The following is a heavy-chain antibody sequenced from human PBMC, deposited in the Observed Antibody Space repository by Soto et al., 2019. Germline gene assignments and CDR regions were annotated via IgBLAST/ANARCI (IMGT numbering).Heavy chain of an antibody. CDR1: RDTFTSYY. J-gene: IGHJ5*02. V-gene: IGHV1-46*01. Sequence: ASVKVSCKAPRDTFTSYYINWVRQAPGQGLERMGVINPHGGSTAYAQKFKGRVTLTRDTSASTVYMEVSSLTSEDTAMYCCARSSGGNFGIIIEGTNWFAPWGQGTLVTVSS. CDR3: ARSSGGNFGIIIEGTNWFAP. D-gene: IGHD1-26*01. CDR2: INPHGGST.